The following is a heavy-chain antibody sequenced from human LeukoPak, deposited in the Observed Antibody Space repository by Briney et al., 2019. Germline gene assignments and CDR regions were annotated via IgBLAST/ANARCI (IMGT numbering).Heavy chain of an antibody. CDR2: ISAYNGNT. J-gene: IGHJ4*02. Sequence: APVKVSCKASGYTFTSYGISWVRQAPGQGLEWMGWISAYNGNTNYAQKLQGRVTMTTDTSTSTAYMELRSLRSDDTAVYYCASSYYDSSGYRDFDYWGQGTLVTVSS. CDR1: GYTFTSYG. D-gene: IGHD3-22*01. V-gene: IGHV1-18*01. CDR3: ASSYYDSSGYRDFDY.